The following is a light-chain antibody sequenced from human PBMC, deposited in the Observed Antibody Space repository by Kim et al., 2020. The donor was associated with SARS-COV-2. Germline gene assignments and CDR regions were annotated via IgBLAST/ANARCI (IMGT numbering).Light chain of an antibody. CDR1: QSISNY. J-gene: IGKJ1*01. CDR3: QQSYRTPPT. Sequence: ASVEDRVTITCRASQSISNYLNWYQQQPGKAPKLLIYAASSLQSGVPSRFSGSGSGTDFTLTISSLQPEDFATYYCQQSYRTPPTFGQGTKVDIK. CDR2: AAS. V-gene: IGKV1-39*01.